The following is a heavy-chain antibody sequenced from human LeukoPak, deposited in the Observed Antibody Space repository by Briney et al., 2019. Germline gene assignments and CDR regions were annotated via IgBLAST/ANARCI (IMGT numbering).Heavy chain of an antibody. Sequence: GRSLRLSCAASGFTFDDYAMHWVRQAPGKGLEWVSGISWNSGSIGYADSVKGRFTISRDNAKNSLYLQMNSLRAEDTALYYCAKGPPPYSSSWYGFYFDYWGQGTLVTVSS. J-gene: IGHJ4*02. CDR2: ISWNSGSI. V-gene: IGHV3-9*01. D-gene: IGHD6-13*01. CDR3: AKGPPPYSSSWYGFYFDY. CDR1: GFTFDDYA.